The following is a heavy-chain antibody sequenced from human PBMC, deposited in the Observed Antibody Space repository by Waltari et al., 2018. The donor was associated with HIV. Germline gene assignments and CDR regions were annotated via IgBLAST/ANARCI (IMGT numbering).Heavy chain of an antibody. CDR1: GGSISSSSYY. CDR3: ARVQTGVDTAMVNRYFDL. CDR2: IYYSGST. V-gene: IGHV4-39*01. Sequence: QLQLQESGPGLVKPSETLSLTCPVSGGSISSSSYYWGWIRQPPGKGLEWIGSIYYSGSTYYNPSLKSRVTISVDTSKNQFSLKLSSVTAADTAVYYCARVQTGVDTAMVNRYFDLWGRGTLVTVSS. J-gene: IGHJ2*01. D-gene: IGHD5-18*01.